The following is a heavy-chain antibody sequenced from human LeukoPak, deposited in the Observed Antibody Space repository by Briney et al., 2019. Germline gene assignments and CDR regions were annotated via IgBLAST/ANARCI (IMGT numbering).Heavy chain of an antibody. D-gene: IGHD5-18*01. CDR1: GYSFTSYW. CDR2: IYPGDSDT. CDR3: ARGPRRGYSYGFEFDY. Sequence: GESLKISCKGSGYSFTSYWIGWVRQMPGKGLEWMGMIYPGDSDTRYSPSFQGQVTISADKSISTAYLQWSSLKASDTAMYYCARGPRRGYSYGFEFDYWGQGTLVTVSS. V-gene: IGHV5-51*01. J-gene: IGHJ4*02.